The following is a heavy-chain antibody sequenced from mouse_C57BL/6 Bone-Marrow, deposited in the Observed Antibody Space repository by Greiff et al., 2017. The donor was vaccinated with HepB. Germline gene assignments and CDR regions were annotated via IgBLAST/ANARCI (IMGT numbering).Heavy chain of an antibody. J-gene: IGHJ3*01. V-gene: IGHV5-6*02. CDR1: GFTFSSYG. D-gene: IGHD4-1*01. Sequence: DVKLVESGGDLVKPGGSLKLSCAASGFTFSSYGMSWVRQTPDKRLEWVATISSGGSYTYYPDSVKGRFTISRDNAKNTLYLQMSSLKSEDTAMYYCARHAWAWFAYWGQGTLVTVSA. CDR2: ISSGGSYT. CDR3: ARHAWAWFAY.